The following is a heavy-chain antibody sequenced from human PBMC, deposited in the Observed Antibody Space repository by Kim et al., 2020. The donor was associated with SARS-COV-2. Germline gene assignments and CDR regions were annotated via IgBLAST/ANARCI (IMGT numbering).Heavy chain of an antibody. J-gene: IGHJ4*02. CDR2: INPSGGST. D-gene: IGHD3-22*01. Sequence: ASVKVSCKSSGYTFTTYYIHWVRQASGQGLEWMGMINPSGGSTSFAQKFQGRVTMTRDTSTSTAYMELSSLRSEDTAVYYCARNYNSGFDYLGQGTLVTV. V-gene: IGHV1-46*01. CDR3: ARNYNSGFDY. CDR1: GYTFTTYY.